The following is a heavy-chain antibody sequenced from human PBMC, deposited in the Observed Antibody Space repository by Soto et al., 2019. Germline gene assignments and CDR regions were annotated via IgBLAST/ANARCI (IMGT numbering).Heavy chain of an antibody. Sequence: GSQRLSCTASGFTFSTYAMSWVRQAPGKGLEWVSRISGGGGSTYHADFVKGRFTISRDNSMNTLYPQMSSLRAEDTALYYRAKKDGADGYYDAFDICGRGTMVTASS. CDR1: GFTFSTYA. CDR2: ISGGGGST. J-gene: IGHJ3*02. CDR3: AKKDGADGYYDAFDI. V-gene: IGHV3-23*01. D-gene: IGHD3-22*01.